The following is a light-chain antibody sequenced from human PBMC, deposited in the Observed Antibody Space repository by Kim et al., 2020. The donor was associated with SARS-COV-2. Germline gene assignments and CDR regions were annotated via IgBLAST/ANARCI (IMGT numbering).Light chain of an antibody. V-gene: IGKV3-11*01. CDR1: QIVSSY. CDR2: DAS. CDR3: QRRSIWPLT. Sequence: LSPGETATLSCRAIQIVSSYLAWYQQKPGQAPRLLIYDASKRATGIPARFSGSGSGTDFTLTISSLEPEDFAVYYCQRRSIWPLTFGGGTKVDIK. J-gene: IGKJ4*01.